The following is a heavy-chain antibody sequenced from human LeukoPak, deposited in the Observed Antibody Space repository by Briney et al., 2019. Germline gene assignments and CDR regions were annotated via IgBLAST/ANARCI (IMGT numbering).Heavy chain of an antibody. CDR3: ARSLGSSWQFGH. V-gene: IGHV4-59*08. CDR1: GGSISSKY. J-gene: IGHJ4*02. CDR2: IYYRGST. Sequence: SETLSLTCTVSGGSISSKYWTWIRQPPGKGLEWIGFIYYRGSTEYNPSLNSRVTMSVDTSKNQFSVRLTSVTAADTAVYYWARSLGSSWQFGHWGQGTLVTVSS. D-gene: IGHD6-13*01.